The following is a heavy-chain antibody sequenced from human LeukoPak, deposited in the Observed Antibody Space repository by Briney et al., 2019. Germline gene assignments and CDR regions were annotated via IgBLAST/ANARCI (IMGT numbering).Heavy chain of an antibody. CDR1: GGSISSDY. D-gene: IGHD3-3*01. J-gene: IGHJ4*02. CDR3: AGYDFWSGYYI. V-gene: IGHV4-4*09. Sequence: SETLSLTCTVSGGSISSDYWSWIRQPPGKGLEWIGYIYTSGSTNYNPSLKSRVTISVDTSKNQFSLKLSSVTAADTAVYYCAGYDFWSGYYIWGQGTLVTVSS. CDR2: IYTSGST.